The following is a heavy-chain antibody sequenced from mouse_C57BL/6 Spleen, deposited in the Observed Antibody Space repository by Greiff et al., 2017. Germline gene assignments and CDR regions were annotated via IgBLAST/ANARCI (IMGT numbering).Heavy chain of an antibody. J-gene: IGHJ3*01. V-gene: IGHV14-1*01. CDR1: GFNLKDYC. CDR2: IDPVDGDT. Sequence: VQLQQSGAELVRPGASVKLSCTASGFNLKDYCMHWVTQRPEQGLEWIGRIDPVDGDTEYAPKFQGKATMTADTSSNTAYLPLGSLTSEDTAVEYCPSFPATAHASAYWGQGSLVTVSA. D-gene: IGHD3-2*02. CDR3: PSFPATAHASAY.